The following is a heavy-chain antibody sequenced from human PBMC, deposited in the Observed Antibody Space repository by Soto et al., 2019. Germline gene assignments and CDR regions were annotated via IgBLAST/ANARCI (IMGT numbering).Heavy chain of an antibody. Sequence: QVQLVQSGAEVKKPGASAKVSCKASGYTFSNYGINWMRQVPGQGLEWMGWISAYNGKTNYAQRFQGRVSMTTDTSTSTAYMELTSVLSDDTAVYYCARASGGGVGTTSCWGQGTLVTVSS. J-gene: IGHJ4*02. D-gene: IGHD1-26*01. CDR3: ARASGGGVGTTSC. CDR1: GYTFSNYG. CDR2: ISAYNGKT. V-gene: IGHV1-18*01.